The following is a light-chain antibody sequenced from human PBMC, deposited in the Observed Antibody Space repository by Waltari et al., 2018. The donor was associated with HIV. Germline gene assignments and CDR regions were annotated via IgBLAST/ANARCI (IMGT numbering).Light chain of an antibody. J-gene: IGKJ1*01. CDR1: QSISSW. V-gene: IGKV1-5*03. CDR3: QQYNSYLWT. CDR2: KAS. Sequence: DIRMTQSPSTLSASVGDRVTITCRASQSISSWLAWYQQKPGKAPKLLIYKASSLESVVPSRFSGSGSGTEFTLTISSLQPDDFATYYCQQYNSYLWTFGQGTKVEIK.